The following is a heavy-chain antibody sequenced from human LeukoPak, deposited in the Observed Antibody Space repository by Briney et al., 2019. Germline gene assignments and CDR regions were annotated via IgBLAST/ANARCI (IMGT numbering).Heavy chain of an antibody. CDR1: GYTSTGYY. J-gene: IGHJ4*02. Sequence: ASVKASCKASGYTSTGYYMHWVRQAPGQGLEWMGWINPNSGGTNYAQKFQGRVTMTRDTSISTAYMELSRLRSDDTAVYYCARDRTRTGYSSGWYHDYWGQGTLVTVSS. V-gene: IGHV1-2*02. CDR3: ARDRTRTGYSSGWYHDY. CDR2: INPNSGGT. D-gene: IGHD6-19*01.